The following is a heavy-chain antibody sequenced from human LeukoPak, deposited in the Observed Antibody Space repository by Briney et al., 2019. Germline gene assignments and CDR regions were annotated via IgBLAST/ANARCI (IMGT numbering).Heavy chain of an antibody. CDR3: ARDRPDNWFDP. J-gene: IGHJ5*02. D-gene: IGHD1-14*01. V-gene: IGHV4-61*02. CDR1: GGSISSGSYY. CDR2: IYTSGST. Sequence: PSQTLSPTCTVSGGSISSGSYYWSWIRQPAGKGLEWIGRIYTSGSTNYNPSLKSRVTISVDTSKNQFSLKLSSVTAADTAVYYCARDRPDNWFDPWGQGTLVTVSS.